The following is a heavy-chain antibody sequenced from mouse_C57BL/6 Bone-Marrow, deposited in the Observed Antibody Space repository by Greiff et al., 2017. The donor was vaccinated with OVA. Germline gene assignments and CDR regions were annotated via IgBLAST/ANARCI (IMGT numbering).Heavy chain of an antibody. Sequence: VQRVESGAELVRPGASVTLSCKASGYTFTDYEMHWVKQTPVHGLEWIGAIDPETGGTAYNQKFKGKAILTADKSSSTAYMELRSLTSEDSAVYYCTRDDYGSSGNYAMDYWGQGTSVTVSS. J-gene: IGHJ4*01. CDR3: TRDDYGSSGNYAMDY. D-gene: IGHD1-1*01. CDR1: GYTFTDYE. CDR2: IDPETGGT. V-gene: IGHV1-15*01.